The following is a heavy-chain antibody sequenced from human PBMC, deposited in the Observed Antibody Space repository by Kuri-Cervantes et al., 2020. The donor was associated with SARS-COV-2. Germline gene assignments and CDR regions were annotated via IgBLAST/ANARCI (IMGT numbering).Heavy chain of an antibody. D-gene: IGHD3-16*01. CDR2: ISGSGGST. V-gene: IGHV3-23*01. CDR3: AREVAVGDYYYYYYMDV. CDR1: GFTFSSYA. Sequence: LSLTCAASGFTFSSYAMSWVRQAPGKGLEWVSAISGSGGSTYYADSVKGRFTISRDNSKNTLYLQMNSLKTEDTAVYYCAREVAVGDYYYYYYMDVWGKGTTVTVSS. J-gene: IGHJ6*03.